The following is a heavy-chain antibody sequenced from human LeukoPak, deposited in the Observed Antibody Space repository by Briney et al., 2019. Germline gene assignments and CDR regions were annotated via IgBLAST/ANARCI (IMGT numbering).Heavy chain of an antibody. CDR3: ARDQLYCTGGICYFDY. CDR1: GFTFSSYW. J-gene: IGHJ4*02. D-gene: IGHD2-8*02. CDR2: INSDGRST. Sequence: GGSLRLSCAASGFTFSSYWMHWVRQAPGKGLVWVSRINSDGRSTSSADSVKGRFTISRDNAKNTLYVQMNSLRTEDTAVYYCARDQLYCTGGICYFDYWGQGTLVTVSS. V-gene: IGHV3-74*01.